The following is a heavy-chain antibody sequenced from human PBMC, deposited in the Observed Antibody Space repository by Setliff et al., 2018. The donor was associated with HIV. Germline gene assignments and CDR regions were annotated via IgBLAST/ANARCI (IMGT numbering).Heavy chain of an antibody. CDR1: GGSVGSGSYY. CDR3: TRDLWGDDYYYNNMDV. CDR2: IYYSGIT. Sequence: SETLSLTCTVSGGSVGSGSYYWSWIRQSPGKGLEWIGYIYYSGITTYNPSLKSRVTISIDTSKNQFSLNLDSVTAADTAVYYCTRDLWGDDYYYNNMDVWGKGTTVTVSS. J-gene: IGHJ6*03. D-gene: IGHD2-21*02. V-gene: IGHV4-61*01.